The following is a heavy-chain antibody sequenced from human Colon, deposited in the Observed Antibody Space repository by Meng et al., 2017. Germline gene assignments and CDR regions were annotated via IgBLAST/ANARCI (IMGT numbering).Heavy chain of an antibody. CDR3: ARSNYYSAGGLNSLDY. J-gene: IGHJ4*02. D-gene: IGHD3-10*01. Sequence: GESLKISCSASGFPLSNHLMDWVRQAPGKGLEWVSLISTDSSSTHYADSVRGRFTVSRDNAKNSLYLKMNSLRVEDTAVYYCARSNYYSAGGLNSLDYWGQGTLVTVSS. CDR1: GFPLSNHL. V-gene: IGHV3-21*01. CDR2: ISTDSSST.